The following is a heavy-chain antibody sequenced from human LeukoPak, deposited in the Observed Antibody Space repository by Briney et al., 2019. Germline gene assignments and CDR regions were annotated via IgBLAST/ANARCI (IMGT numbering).Heavy chain of an antibody. D-gene: IGHD5-18*01. CDR1: GFTFSSYA. CDR2: ISYDGSNK. CDR3: ARVSGYSYLDY. V-gene: IGHV3-30-3*01. J-gene: IGHJ4*02. Sequence: PGRSLRLSCAASGFTFSSYAMHWVRQAPGKGLEWVAVISYDGSNKYYADSVKGRFTISRDNSKNTLYLQMNSLRAEDTAVYYCARVSGYSYLDYWGQGTLVTVSS.